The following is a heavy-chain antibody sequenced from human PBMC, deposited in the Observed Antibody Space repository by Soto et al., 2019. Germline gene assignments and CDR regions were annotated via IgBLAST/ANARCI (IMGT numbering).Heavy chain of an antibody. D-gene: IGHD2-2*02. J-gene: IGHJ3*02. Sequence: QVQLVQSGAEVKKPGSSVKVSCKASGGTFSSYAISWVRQAPGQGLEWMGGSIPIFGTANYAQKFQGRVTITADKSTSTAYMELSSLRSEDTAVYYCARDGCSSTSCYTGGGGDAFDIWGQGTMVTVSS. CDR1: GGTFSSYA. CDR2: SIPIFGTA. CDR3: ARDGCSSTSCYTGGGGDAFDI. V-gene: IGHV1-69*06.